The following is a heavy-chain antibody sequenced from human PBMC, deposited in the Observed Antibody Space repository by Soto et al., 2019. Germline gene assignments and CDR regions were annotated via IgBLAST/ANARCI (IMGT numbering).Heavy chain of an antibody. V-gene: IGHV3-21*01. D-gene: IGHD2-8*01. CDR3: AIGFRNGFNV. J-gene: IGHJ6*02. Sequence: EVQLVESGGGLVKPGGSLRLSCVASGFTFSGYSINWVRQAPGKGLEWVSYISGPSIYIYYADSVKGRFTISRDNAKSAGYLQMNSLRAEDTAVYYCAIGFRNGFNVWGQGTTVSVSS. CDR2: ISGPSIYI. CDR1: GFTFSGYS.